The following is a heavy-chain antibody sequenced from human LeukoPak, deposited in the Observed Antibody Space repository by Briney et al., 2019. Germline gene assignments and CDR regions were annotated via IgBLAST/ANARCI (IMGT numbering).Heavy chain of an antibody. CDR3: ARVPSSIAAADY. J-gene: IGHJ4*02. V-gene: IGHV4-30-2*01. CDR2: IYHSGST. D-gene: IGHD6-6*01. CDR1: GGSISSGGYY. Sequence: SETLSLTCTVSGGSISSGGYYWSWIRQPPGKGLEWIGYIYHSGSTYYNPSLKSRVTISVDRSKNQFSLKLSSVTAADTAVYYCARVPSSIAAADYWGQGTLVTVSS.